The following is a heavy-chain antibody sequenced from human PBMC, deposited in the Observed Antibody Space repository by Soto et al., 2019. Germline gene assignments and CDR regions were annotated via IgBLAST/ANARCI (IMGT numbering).Heavy chain of an antibody. CDR3: ARGYDYVWGSYRSHYYYHYGMDV. CDR2: IIPIFGTA. D-gene: IGHD3-16*02. Sequence: QVQLVQSGAEVKKPGSSVKVSCKASGGTFSSYAISWVRQAPGQGLEWMGGIIPIFGTANYAQKFQGRVTITADESTSTAYMELSSLRSEDTAVYYCARGYDYVWGSYRSHYYYHYGMDVWGQGTTVTVSS. V-gene: IGHV1-69*01. J-gene: IGHJ6*02. CDR1: GGTFSSYA.